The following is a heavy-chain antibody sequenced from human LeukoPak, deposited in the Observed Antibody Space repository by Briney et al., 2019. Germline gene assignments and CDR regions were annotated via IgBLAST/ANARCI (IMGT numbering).Heavy chain of an antibody. CDR1: GYTFTGYY. CDR3: ARAKVGARQDLDY. CDR2: INPNSGGT. D-gene: IGHD1-26*01. J-gene: IGHJ4*02. V-gene: IGHV1-2*02. Sequence: ASVKVSCKASGYTFTGYYMHWVRQAPGQGLEWMGWINPNSGGTNYAQKFQGRVTMTRDTSISTAYMELSRLRSDDTAVYYCARAKVGARQDLDYWGQGTLVTVSS.